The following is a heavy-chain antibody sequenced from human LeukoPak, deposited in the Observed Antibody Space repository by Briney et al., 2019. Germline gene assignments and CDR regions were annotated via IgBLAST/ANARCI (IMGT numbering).Heavy chain of an antibody. V-gene: IGHV3-48*02. CDR2: ISSSSSTI. J-gene: IGHJ6*02. CDR3: ARQATSDSYYCCGMDV. Sequence: PGGSLRLSCAASGFTFSSYNMNWVRQAPGKGLERVSYISSSSSTIYYADSVKGRFTISRDNAENSLYLQMNGLRDEDTAVYYCARQATSDSYYCCGMDVWGQGTTVTVSS. CDR1: GFTFSSYN.